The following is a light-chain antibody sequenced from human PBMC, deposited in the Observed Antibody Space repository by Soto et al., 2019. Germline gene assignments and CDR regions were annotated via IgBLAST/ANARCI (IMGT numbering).Light chain of an antibody. CDR1: QNIRTY. CDR3: QQAYSKNT. CDR2: AAS. J-gene: IGKJ4*01. V-gene: IGKV1-39*01. Sequence: DIQMTQSPSSLSASVGDRVTIACRASQNIRTYLNWYQQNPGKATKLLIYAASNLQSGDTSRFSGRGSRTNFPLNIRSLQPEDVAKYYCQQAYSKNTFGGGTKVEIK.